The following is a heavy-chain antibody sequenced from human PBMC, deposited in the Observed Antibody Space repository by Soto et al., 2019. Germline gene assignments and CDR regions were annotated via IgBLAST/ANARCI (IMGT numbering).Heavy chain of an antibody. J-gene: IGHJ4*02. V-gene: IGHV3-23*01. D-gene: IGHD3-10*01. CDR1: GFTFSSYA. CDR3: AKGDYYGSGSYLPLFDY. CDR2: ISGSGGST. Sequence: GGSLRLSCAASGFTFSSYAMSWVRQAPGKGLEWVSAISGSGGSTYYADSVKGRFTISRDNSKNTLYLQMNSLRAEDTAVYYCAKGDYYGSGSYLPLFDYWGQGTLVTVSS.